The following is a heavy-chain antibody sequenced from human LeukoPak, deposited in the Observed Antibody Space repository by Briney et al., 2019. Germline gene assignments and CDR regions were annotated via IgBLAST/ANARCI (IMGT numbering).Heavy chain of an antibody. CDR2: ITAGDGNT. D-gene: IGHD1-1*01. Sequence: TFSIYAINCHHQPPVKSLQSLSSITAGDGNTYYAHSVKGRLTISRDNSKNTLYLQMLSLTAEDTAVSYCAKSRTFFRTTPATSALASWGQGTLVIVSS. CDR3: AKSRTFFRTTPATSALAS. V-gene: IGHV3-23*01. J-gene: IGHJ4*02. CDR1: TFSIYA.